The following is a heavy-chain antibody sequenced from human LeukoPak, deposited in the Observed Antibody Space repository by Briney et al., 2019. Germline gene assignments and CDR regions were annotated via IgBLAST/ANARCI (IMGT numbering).Heavy chain of an antibody. Sequence: GGSLRLSCAASGFTFSSYGMHWVRQAPGKGLEWVAVISYDGSNKYYADSVKGRFTISRDNSKNTLYLQMNSLRAEDAAVYYCAKDGGVWFGELLAKSYYFDYWGQGTLVTVSS. V-gene: IGHV3-30*18. CDR3: AKDGGVWFGELLAKSYYFDY. CDR1: GFTFSSYG. J-gene: IGHJ4*02. CDR2: ISYDGSNK. D-gene: IGHD3-10*01.